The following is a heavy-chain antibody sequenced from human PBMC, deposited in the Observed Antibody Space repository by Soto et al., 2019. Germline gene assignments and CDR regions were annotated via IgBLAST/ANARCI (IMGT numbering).Heavy chain of an antibody. CDR2: ISYDGSNK. CDR3: ARDSPWVIQLWSYFDY. D-gene: IGHD5-18*01. CDR1: GFTFSSYA. Sequence: QVQLVESGGGVVQPGRSLRLSCAASGFTFSSYAMHWVGQAPGKGLEWGAVISYDGSNKYYADSVKGRFTISRDNSKNTLYLQMNSLRAEDTAVYYCARDSPWVIQLWSYFDYWGQGTLVTVSS. V-gene: IGHV3-30-3*01. J-gene: IGHJ4*02.